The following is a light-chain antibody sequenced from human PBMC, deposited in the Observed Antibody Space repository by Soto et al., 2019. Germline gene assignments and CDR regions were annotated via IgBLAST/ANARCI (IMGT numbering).Light chain of an antibody. J-gene: IGKJ2*01. CDR1: QSVSSTY. CDR3: QHYGSSPPYT. V-gene: IGKV3-20*01. CDR2: GAA. Sequence: EIVLTQSPGTLSLSPGQRVSLSCRASQSVSSTYLAWYQQKPGQAPRLLIYGAAYRATGIPDRFSGSGSGTDFTLTISRLEPEAFAVYYCQHYGSSPPYTFGQGTKLEIK.